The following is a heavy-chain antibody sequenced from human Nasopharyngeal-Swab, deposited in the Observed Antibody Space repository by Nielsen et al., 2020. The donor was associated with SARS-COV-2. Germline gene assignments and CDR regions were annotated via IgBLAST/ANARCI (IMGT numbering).Heavy chain of an antibody. D-gene: IGHD3-10*01. J-gene: IGHJ4*02. CDR2: IKQDGSEK. Sequence: GESLKISCAASGFTFSSYWMSWVRQAPGKGLEWVANIKQDGSEKYYVDSVKGRFTISRDNAKNSLYLQMNSLRAEDTAVYYCARGGRSRILWFGELLLAYWGQGTLVTVSS. CDR1: GFTFSSYW. V-gene: IGHV3-7*01. CDR3: ARGGRSRILWFGELLLAY.